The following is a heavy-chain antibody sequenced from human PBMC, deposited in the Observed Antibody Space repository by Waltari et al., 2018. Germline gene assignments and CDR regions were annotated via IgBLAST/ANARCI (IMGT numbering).Heavy chain of an antibody. CDR1: GYPFRSYG. Sequence: QVQLVQSGAEVKKPGASVKVSCKTSGYPFRSYGLTWVRRAPGQGLEWMGWINTYNDNTKYAQKLQDRVTLTTDTSATTAYMELRSLTSDDTAVYYCARPYSSGLTYYFDSWGQGTLVTVSS. V-gene: IGHV1-18*01. D-gene: IGHD2-21*01. CDR3: ARPYSSGLTYYFDS. J-gene: IGHJ4*02. CDR2: INTYNDNT.